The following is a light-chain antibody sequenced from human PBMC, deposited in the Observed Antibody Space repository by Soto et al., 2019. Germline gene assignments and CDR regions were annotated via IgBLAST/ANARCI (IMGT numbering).Light chain of an antibody. Sequence: QSVLTQPASVSGSPGQSITISCSGTASDIGGYNFVSWYQKHPTKAPKLLIYNVNTRPSGVSNRFAGSKSGSTASLTISGLQTEDEADYYCSSCASGSTLVVFGGGTKLTVL. CDR2: NVN. V-gene: IGLV2-14*03. J-gene: IGLJ2*01. CDR3: SSCASGSTLVV. CDR1: ASDIGGYNF.